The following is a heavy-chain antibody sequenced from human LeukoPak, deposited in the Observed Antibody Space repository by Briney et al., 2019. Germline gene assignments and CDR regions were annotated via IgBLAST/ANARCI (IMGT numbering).Heavy chain of an antibody. V-gene: IGHV1-69*16. J-gene: IGHJ6*03. CDR1: GGSLSDYT. CDR2: IIPMLGTA. Sequence: ASVKVSCKSSGGSLSDYTIGWVRQAPGQGLEWMGGIIPMLGTAKYAQNVQGRLTITTDDTSSTVYMELSGLRFEDTASYFCARDGLLTRTGMDVWGKGTPVTVSS. D-gene: IGHD3/OR15-3a*01. CDR3: ARDGLLTRTGMDV.